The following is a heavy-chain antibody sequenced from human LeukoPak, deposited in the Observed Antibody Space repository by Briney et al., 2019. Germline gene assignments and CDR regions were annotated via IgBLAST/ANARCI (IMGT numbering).Heavy chain of an antibody. CDR1: GFTFTNYA. CDR2: ISYDGTNK. Sequence: GRSLRLSCAASGFTFTNYALHWVRQAPGKGLEWVAVISYDGTNKYYADSVKGRFTISRGNSKNTLSLQMNSLRAEDTALYYCARGFVLGAAKNYFDYWGQGALVTVSS. V-gene: IGHV3-30-3*01. CDR3: ARGFVLGAAKNYFDY. D-gene: IGHD2-21*02. J-gene: IGHJ4*02.